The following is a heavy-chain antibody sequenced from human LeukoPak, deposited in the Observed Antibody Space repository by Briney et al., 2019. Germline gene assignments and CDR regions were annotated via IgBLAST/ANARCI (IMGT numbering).Heavy chain of an antibody. V-gene: IGHV3-74*01. CDR3: ARDQPSYCSSTSCPMHYYYMDV. D-gene: IGHD2-2*01. CDR2: INPDGSTT. Sequence: GGSLRLSCAASGFTFSSYSMNWVRQAPGKGLVWVSRINPDGSTTSYADSVKGRFTISRDNAKNTLYLQMNSLRAEDTAVYYCARDQPSYCSSTSCPMHYYYMDVWGKGTTVTVSS. CDR1: GFTFSSYS. J-gene: IGHJ6*03.